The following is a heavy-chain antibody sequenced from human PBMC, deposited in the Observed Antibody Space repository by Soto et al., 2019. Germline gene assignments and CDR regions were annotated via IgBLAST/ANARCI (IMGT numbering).Heavy chain of an antibody. CDR1: GNRISSNSAV. CDR2: TYYRSKWYN. J-gene: IGHJ4*02. D-gene: IGHD2-2*01. Sequence: SPSLTLTCAISGNRISSNSAVWNWIRQSPSRGLEWLGRTYYRSKWYNDYAVSVKSRITINPDTSKNQFSLQLNSVTPEDTAVYYCARKKAAAALDYWRQGALVTVSS. CDR3: ARKKAAAALDY. V-gene: IGHV6-1*01.